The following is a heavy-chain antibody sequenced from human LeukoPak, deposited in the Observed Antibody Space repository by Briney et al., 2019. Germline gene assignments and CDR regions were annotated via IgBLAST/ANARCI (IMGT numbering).Heavy chain of an antibody. Sequence: ASVKVSCKASGYTFTSYGISWVRQAPGQGLEWMGWISAYNGNTNYAQKLQSRVTMTTDTSTSTAYMELRSLRSDDTAVYYCARVFYSQITHVAGGVNAPGVYYYYYYMDVWGKGTTVTVSS. J-gene: IGHJ6*03. CDR1: GYTFTSYG. CDR2: ISAYNGNT. CDR3: ARVFYSQITHVAGGVNAPGVYYYYYYMDV. D-gene: IGHD1-14*01. V-gene: IGHV1-18*01.